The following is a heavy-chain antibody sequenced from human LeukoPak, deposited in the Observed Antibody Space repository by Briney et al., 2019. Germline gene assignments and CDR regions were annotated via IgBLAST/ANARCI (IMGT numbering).Heavy chain of an antibody. D-gene: IGHD3-3*01. CDR3: AAQRGASLHDFWSTRLFDP. CDR2: IVLGAGNT. Sequence: SVKVSCKASGFTFPNSAMQWVRQARGQRLEWIGWIVLGAGNTVYSHKFHDRVTITRDVSTNTAYMELDSLGSEETAVYYCAAQRGASLHDFWSTRLFDPWGQGTLVTVSS. J-gene: IGHJ5*02. V-gene: IGHV1-58*02. CDR1: GFTFPNSA.